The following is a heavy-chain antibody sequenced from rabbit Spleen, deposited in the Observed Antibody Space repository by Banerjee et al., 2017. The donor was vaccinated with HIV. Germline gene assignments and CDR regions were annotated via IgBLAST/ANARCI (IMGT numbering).Heavy chain of an antibody. CDR3: ARDTSSSFSSYGMDL. Sequence: QEQLEESGGGLVKPEGSLTLTCKVSGFSLSSSYHMSWVRQAPGKGLEWIGTIDPIYGSAFYATWAKGRFTCSKTSSTTVTLQMTRLTAADTATYFCARDTSSSFSSYGMDLWGQGTLVTVS. V-gene: IGHV1S45*01. D-gene: IGHD1-1*01. CDR2: IDPIYGSA. CDR1: GFSLSSSYH. J-gene: IGHJ6*01.